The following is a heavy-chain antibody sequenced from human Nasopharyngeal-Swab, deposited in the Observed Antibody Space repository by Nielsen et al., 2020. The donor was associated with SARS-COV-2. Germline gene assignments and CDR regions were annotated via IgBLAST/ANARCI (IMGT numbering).Heavy chain of an antibody. Sequence: GGSLRLSCAASGFTFSSYSMNWVRQAPGKGLEWVSYISSSSSTIYYADSVKGRFTISRDNAKNSLYLQMNSLRAEDTAVYYCAKGEDSSGWYPPGFDPWAQGTLVTVSS. CDR2: ISSSSSTI. D-gene: IGHD6-19*01. J-gene: IGHJ5*02. CDR3: AKGEDSSGWYPPGFDP. V-gene: IGHV3-48*01. CDR1: GFTFSSYS.